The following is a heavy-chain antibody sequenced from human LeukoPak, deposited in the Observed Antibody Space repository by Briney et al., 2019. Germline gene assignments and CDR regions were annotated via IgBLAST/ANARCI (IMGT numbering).Heavy chain of an antibody. CDR3: ARVWEEYSSSSFDY. V-gene: IGHV4-34*01. D-gene: IGHD6-6*01. Sequence: SETLSLTCTVSGGSISSYYWSWIRQPPGKGLEWIGEINHSGSSNCNPSLKSRVTVSVDTSKNQFSLKLTSVTAADTAVYYCARVWEEYSSSSFDYWGQGTLVTVSS. CDR1: GGSISSYY. J-gene: IGHJ4*02. CDR2: INHSGSS.